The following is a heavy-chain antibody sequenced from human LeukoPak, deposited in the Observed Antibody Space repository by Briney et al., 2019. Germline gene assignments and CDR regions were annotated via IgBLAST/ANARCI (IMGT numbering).Heavy chain of an antibody. D-gene: IGHD3-22*01. Sequence: PSETLSLTCAVSGGSISSGGYSWGWIRQPPGKGLEWIGYIYHSGSTYYNPSLKSRVTISVDRSKNQFSLKLSSVTAADTAVYYCARGPIDPSYFDYWGQGTLVTVSS. CDR1: GGSISSGGYS. J-gene: IGHJ4*02. CDR2: IYHSGST. V-gene: IGHV4-30-2*01. CDR3: ARGPIDPSYFDY.